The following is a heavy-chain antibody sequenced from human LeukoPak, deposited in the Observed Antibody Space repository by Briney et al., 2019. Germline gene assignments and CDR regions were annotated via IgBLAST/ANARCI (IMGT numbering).Heavy chain of an antibody. Sequence: GGSLRLSCAASVFTVSSNYVSWVRPAPGKGLGWVSIIYSGGSTYYADSVRGRFTISRDNSKNTLYLQMNSLRAEDTAVYYCARSRIAVAGHNAFDDWGQGTTVTVSS. J-gene: IGHJ4*01. D-gene: IGHD6-13*01. V-gene: IGHV3-66*01. CDR3: ARSRIAVAGHNAFDD. CDR2: IYSGGST. CDR1: VFTVSSNY.